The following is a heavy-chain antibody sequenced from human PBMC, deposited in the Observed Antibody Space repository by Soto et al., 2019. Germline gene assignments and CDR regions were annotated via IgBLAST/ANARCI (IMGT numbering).Heavy chain of an antibody. CDR2: INHSGSA. V-gene: IGHV4-34*01. J-gene: IGHJ4*02. CDR1: GGSFSGYY. D-gene: IGHD5-18*01. CDR3: ARGNLNTVMVTSDFDY. Sequence: SETLSLTCAVYGGSFSGYYWSWIRQPPGKGLEWIGEINHSGSANYNPSLKSRVTISVDTSKNQFSLKLSSVTAADTAVYYCARGNLNTVMVTSDFDYWGQGTLVTVSS.